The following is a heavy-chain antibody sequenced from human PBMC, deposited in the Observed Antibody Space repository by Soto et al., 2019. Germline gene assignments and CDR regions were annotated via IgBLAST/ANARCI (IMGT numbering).Heavy chain of an antibody. Sequence: SETLSLTCTVSGGSFSPNYWSWIRQPPGKGLEWVGYMYYGGTTSYNPSLNSRATISLDTSKSQFSLRLTSVTAADTAVYHCARHVGNSPPGSWGQGTLVTVSS. CDR2: MYYGGTT. CDR1: GGSFSPNY. D-gene: IGHD1-26*01. CDR3: ARHVGNSPPGS. V-gene: IGHV4-59*08. J-gene: IGHJ4*02.